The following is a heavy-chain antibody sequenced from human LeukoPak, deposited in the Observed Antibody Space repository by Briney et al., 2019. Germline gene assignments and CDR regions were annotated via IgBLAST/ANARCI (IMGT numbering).Heavy chain of an antibody. CDR1: GFSFSAYS. V-gene: IGHV3-48*04. Sequence: GGSLRLSCTASGFSFSAYSMNWVRQAPGKGLEWVSYISSSSSTIYYADSVKGRFTISRDNAKNSLYLQMNSLRAEDTAVYYCARDERFPYYYYGMDVWGQGTTVTVSS. CDR3: ARDERFPYYYYGMDV. J-gene: IGHJ6*02. CDR2: ISSSSSTI. D-gene: IGHD2-21*01.